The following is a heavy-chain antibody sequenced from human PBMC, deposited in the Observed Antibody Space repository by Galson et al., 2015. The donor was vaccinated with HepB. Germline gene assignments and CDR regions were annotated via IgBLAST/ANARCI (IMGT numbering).Heavy chain of an antibody. D-gene: IGHD3/OR15-3a*01. CDR3: ATLSRLDFWTGYHVLRKFFDN. V-gene: IGHV1-24*01. J-gene: IGHJ4*02. Sequence: SVKVSCKVSGYTLTELSMHWVRQPPGKGLEWMGGFDPEDGETMYAQKFQGRVTMTEDTSTDTAYMELSSLRSEDTAVYYCATLSRLDFWTGYHVLRKFFDNWGQGTLVTVSS. CDR1: GYTLTELS. CDR2: FDPEDGET.